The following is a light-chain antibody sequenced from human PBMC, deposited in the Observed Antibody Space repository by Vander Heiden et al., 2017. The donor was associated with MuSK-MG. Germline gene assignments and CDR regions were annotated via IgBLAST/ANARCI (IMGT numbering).Light chain of an antibody. V-gene: IGKV3-20*01. CDR2: GAS. Sequence: EIVLTQSPGSLSLSPGERAALTCSPTPSVSSSYLAWYHQKSGQAPRLLIYGASRRATGIPDRFSGSGSGTDFTLTISRLEPEDFAVYYCQQYGNSPWTFGQGTKVEIK. CDR1: PSVSSSY. J-gene: IGKJ1*01. CDR3: QQYGNSPWT.